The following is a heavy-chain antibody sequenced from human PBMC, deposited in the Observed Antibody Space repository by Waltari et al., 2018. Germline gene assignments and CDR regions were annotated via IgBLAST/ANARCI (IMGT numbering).Heavy chain of an antibody. CDR1: GFTFSSNW. J-gene: IGHJ3*02. Sequence: EVQLVESGGDLVQPGGSLRLSCAAYGFTFSSNWMCCVRQAPGKGLEWVANIKEDGSEKYYVDSVKGRFTISRDNAKNSLYLQMNSLRAEDSAVYYCARTQWDSTSRRAFDIWGQGTVVTVSS. V-gene: IGHV3-7*01. CDR2: IKEDGSEK. D-gene: IGHD1-26*01. CDR3: ARTQWDSTSRRAFDI.